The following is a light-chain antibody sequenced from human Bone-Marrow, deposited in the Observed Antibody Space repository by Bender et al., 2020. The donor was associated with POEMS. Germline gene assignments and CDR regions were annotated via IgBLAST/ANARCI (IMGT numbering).Light chain of an antibody. CDR1: SIGRNP. Sequence: QSVLTQPPSASGTPGQRVTISCSGGSIGRNPINWYQQLPGTAPRLVIYADDRRLSGVPNRFSASKSGSSASLAISGLQAEDAADYYCASWHDGLSGPYLVFGGRTKL. J-gene: IGLJ3*02. CDR3: ASWHDGLSGPYLV. CDR2: ADD. V-gene: IGLV1-44*01.